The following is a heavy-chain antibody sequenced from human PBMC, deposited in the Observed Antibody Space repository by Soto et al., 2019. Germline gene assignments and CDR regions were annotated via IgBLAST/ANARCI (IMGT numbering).Heavy chain of an antibody. CDR3: ARDIETRITIFGVVPNYGMDV. J-gene: IGHJ6*02. CDR1: GYTFTSYY. V-gene: IGHV1-46*01. D-gene: IGHD3-3*01. CDR2: INPGGGST. Sequence: ASVKVSCKASGYTFTSYYMHWVRQAPGQGLEWMGIINPGGGSTSYAQKFQGRVTMTRDTSTSTVYMELSSLRSEDTAVYYCARDIETRITIFGVVPNYGMDVWGQGTTVTVSS.